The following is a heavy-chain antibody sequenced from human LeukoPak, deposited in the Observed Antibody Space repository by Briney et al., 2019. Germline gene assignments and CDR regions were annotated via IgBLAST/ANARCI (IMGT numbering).Heavy chain of an antibody. Sequence: GGSLRLSCTASGSTFSGSAMHWVRQASGKGLEWVGRIRTKANNYATVYAASVKGRFTISRDDSKNTAYLQMNSLKTEDTAVYYCTSGLSVRRSNNTPVDYWGQGTQVTVSS. D-gene: IGHD1-1*01. CDR3: TSGLSVRRSNNTPVDY. CDR2: IRTKANNYAT. J-gene: IGHJ4*02. V-gene: IGHV3-73*01. CDR1: GSTFSGSA.